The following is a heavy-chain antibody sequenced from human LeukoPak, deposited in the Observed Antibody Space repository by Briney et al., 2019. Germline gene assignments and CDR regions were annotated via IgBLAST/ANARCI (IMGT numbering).Heavy chain of an antibody. CDR1: GYIFDIYA. CDR3: ARDYTLTVGTTTYFQH. J-gene: IGHJ1*01. Sequence: ASVKVSCKASGYIFDIYAIIWVRQAPGQGLEFMGWISTNTGNPTYAQGFTGRFVFSLDTSVSTAYLQISSLKAEDSAVYYCARDYTLTVGTTTYFQHWCQGTLVTVSS. V-gene: IGHV7-4-1*02. D-gene: IGHD1-26*01. CDR2: ISTNTGNP.